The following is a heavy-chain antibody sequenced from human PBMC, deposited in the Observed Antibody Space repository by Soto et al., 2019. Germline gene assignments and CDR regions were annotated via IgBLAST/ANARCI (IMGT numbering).Heavy chain of an antibody. CDR2: ISSNGGST. Sequence: LRLSCSASGFTFSGYAMHWVRQAPGKGLEYVSAISSNGGSTYYADSVKGRFTISRDNSKNTLYLQMSSLRAEDTAVYYCVKALRYFDWLPDFDYWGQGTLVTVSS. CDR1: GFTFSGYA. J-gene: IGHJ4*02. D-gene: IGHD3-9*01. CDR3: VKALRYFDWLPDFDY. V-gene: IGHV3-64D*06.